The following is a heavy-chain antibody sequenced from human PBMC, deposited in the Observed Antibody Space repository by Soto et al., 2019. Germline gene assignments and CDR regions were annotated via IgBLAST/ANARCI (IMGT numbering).Heavy chain of an antibody. CDR1: GFTFSNYG. CDR2: IWYDGTKK. CDR3: AREYVIGTTGTRYKYYYGLDI. Sequence: QVQLVESGGGVVQPGRSLRLSCAASGFTFSNYGMHWVRQAPGKGLEWVAVIWYDGTKKYYVDSVKGRFIISRDNSKNKMYVEMNSLRAEDLAVYYCAREYVIGTTGTRYKYYYGLDIWGQGTMVIVSS. J-gene: IGHJ6*02. D-gene: IGHD1-1*01. V-gene: IGHV3-33*01.